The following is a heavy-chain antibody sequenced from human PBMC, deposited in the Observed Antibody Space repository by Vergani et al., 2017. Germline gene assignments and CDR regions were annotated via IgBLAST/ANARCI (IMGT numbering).Heavy chain of an antibody. V-gene: IGHV3-13*01. CDR2: IGTAGDT. CDR3: ARRDSSSPALDY. D-gene: IGHD6-6*01. CDR1: GSTFSTYD. J-gene: IGHJ4*02. Sequence: EVQLVESGGGLVQPGGSLRLSCAASGSTFSTYDMHWVRPATGKGLEWVSAIGTAGDTYYPGSVKGRFTISRANAKNSLYLQMNGLRAGDTAVYYCARRDSSSPALDYWGQGTLVTVSS.